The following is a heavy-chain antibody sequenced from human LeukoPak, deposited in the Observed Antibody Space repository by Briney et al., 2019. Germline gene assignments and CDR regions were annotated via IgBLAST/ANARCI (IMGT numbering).Heavy chain of an antibody. Sequence: PGRSLRLSCAASGFGFSSYAMHWVRQAPDKGLEWVAVISYDGSNKYYADSVKGRFTISRDNFKNTLYLQMNSLRAEDTAVYYCARGYYDSSARFDPWGQGTLVTDSS. CDR1: GFGFSSYA. CDR2: ISYDGSNK. J-gene: IGHJ5*02. CDR3: ARGYYDSSARFDP. D-gene: IGHD3-22*01. V-gene: IGHV3-30-3*01.